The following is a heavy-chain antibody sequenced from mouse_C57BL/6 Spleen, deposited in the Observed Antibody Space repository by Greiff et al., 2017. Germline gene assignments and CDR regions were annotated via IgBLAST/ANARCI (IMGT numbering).Heavy chain of an antibody. Sequence: QVTLKVSGPGILQPSQTLSLTCSFSGFSLSTFGMGVGWIRQPPGKGLEWLAHLWWDDVKYYNPALKSRRTISKDTSKNQVFLKSANGDTADTATYYCARIQGDGYPWFAYWGQGTLVTVSA. CDR2: LWWDDVK. CDR3: ARIQGDGYPWFAY. V-gene: IGHV8-8*01. D-gene: IGHD2-3*01. J-gene: IGHJ3*01. CDR1: GFSLSTFGMG.